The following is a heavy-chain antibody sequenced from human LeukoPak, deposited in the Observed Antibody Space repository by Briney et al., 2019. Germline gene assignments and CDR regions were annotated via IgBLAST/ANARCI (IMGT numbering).Heavy chain of an antibody. CDR2: IYYSGST. Sequence: SETLSLTCTVSGGSISSYSWSWIRQPPGKGLEWIGYIYYSGSTNYNPSLKSRVTISVDTSKNQFSLKLSSVTAADTAVYYCARDDCSGGSCYPYYWGQGTLVTVSS. D-gene: IGHD2-15*01. CDR1: GGSISSYS. J-gene: IGHJ4*02. CDR3: ARDDCSGGSCYPYY. V-gene: IGHV4-59*01.